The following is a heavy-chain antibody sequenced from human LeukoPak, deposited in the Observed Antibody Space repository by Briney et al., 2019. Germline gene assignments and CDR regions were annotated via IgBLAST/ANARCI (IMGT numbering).Heavy chain of an antibody. CDR1: GGTFSSHA. Sequence: SVKVSCKASGGTFSSHAISWVRQAPGQGLERMGGIIPIFGTANYAQKFQGRVTITADESTSTAYMELSSLRSEDTAVYYCARDSRRDYDFWSGKEDYYYYYMDVWGKGTTVTVSS. D-gene: IGHD3-3*01. J-gene: IGHJ6*03. CDR3: ARDSRRDYDFWSGKEDYYYYYMDV. V-gene: IGHV1-69*13. CDR2: IIPIFGTA.